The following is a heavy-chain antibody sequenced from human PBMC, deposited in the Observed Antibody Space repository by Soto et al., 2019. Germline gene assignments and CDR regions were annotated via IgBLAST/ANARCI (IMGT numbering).Heavy chain of an antibody. CDR2: ISDDGGNT. D-gene: IGHD3-16*02. Sequence: PGGSLRLSCAASGFTFSSYGMHWVRQAPGKGLEWVSVISDDGGNTYYADSVKGRFTISRDNSKNTLYLQMNSLRAEDTAVYYCAKDVRLGELSLPYYFDYWGQGTLVTVSS. CDR1: GFTFSSYG. J-gene: IGHJ4*02. V-gene: IGHV3-23*01. CDR3: AKDVRLGELSLPYYFDY.